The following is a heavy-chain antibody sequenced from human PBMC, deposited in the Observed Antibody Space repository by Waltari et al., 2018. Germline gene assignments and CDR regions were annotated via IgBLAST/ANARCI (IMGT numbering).Heavy chain of an antibody. CDR1: GGTFSSYA. CDR2: IIPIFGTA. D-gene: IGHD6-13*01. V-gene: IGHV1-69*05. J-gene: IGHJ6*03. CDR3: AREARDSSSYQNLNPSYYYYYYMDV. Sequence: QVQLVQSGAEVKKPGSSVKVSCKASGGTFSSYAISWVRPAPGQGLEWMGGIIPIFGTANYAQKFQGRVTITTDESTSTAYMELSSLRSEDTAVYYCAREARDSSSYQNLNPSYYYYYYMDVWGKGTTVTVSS.